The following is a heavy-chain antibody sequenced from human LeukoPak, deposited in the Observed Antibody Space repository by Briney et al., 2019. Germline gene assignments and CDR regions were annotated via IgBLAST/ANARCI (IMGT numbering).Heavy chain of an antibody. CDR2: IYYSGST. Sequence: PSETLSVTCTGCGPFMSRYCWCWFWPPPGNGLEWIGYIYYSGSTNYNPSLKSRVTISVDTSKNQFSLKLSSVTAADTAVYYCARHGFGGSDYWGQGTLVTVSS. CDR3: ARHGFGGSDY. J-gene: IGHJ4*02. CDR1: GPFMSRYC. V-gene: IGHV4-59*08. D-gene: IGHD3-10*01.